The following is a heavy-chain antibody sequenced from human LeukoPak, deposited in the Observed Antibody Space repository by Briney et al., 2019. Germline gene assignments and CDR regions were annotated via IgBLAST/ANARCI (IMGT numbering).Heavy chain of an antibody. CDR3: ARGPQKAGSFNWFDP. Sequence: GASVKVSCKASGYTFTSYYMHWVRQAPGQGLEWMRIINPSGGSTSYAQKFQGRVTMTRDTSTSTVYMELSSLRSEDTAVYYCARGPQKAGSFNWFDPWGQGTLVTVSS. V-gene: IGHV1-46*03. CDR1: GYTFTSYY. D-gene: IGHD6-13*01. J-gene: IGHJ5*02. CDR2: INPSGGST.